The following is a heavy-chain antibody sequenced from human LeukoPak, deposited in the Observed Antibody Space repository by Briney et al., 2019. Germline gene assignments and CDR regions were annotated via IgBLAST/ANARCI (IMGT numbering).Heavy chain of an antibody. D-gene: IGHD6-6*01. CDR3: AREGAGAALGD. V-gene: IGHV3-74*01. J-gene: IGHJ4*02. CDR1: GFTFSSYW. CDR2: IKTDGSSA. Sequence: GSLRLSCAVSGFTFSSYWMHWVRQAPGKGLVWVSRIKTDGSSAGYADSVKGRFTISRDNAKNTLYLQMDSLRAEDTAVYYCAREGAGAALGDWGQGTLVT.